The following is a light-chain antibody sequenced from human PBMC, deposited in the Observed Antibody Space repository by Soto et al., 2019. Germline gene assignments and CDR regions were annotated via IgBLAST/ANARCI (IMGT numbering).Light chain of an antibody. CDR2: STD. V-gene: IGLV7-43*01. CDR3: LLYCGGAVV. CDR1: TGTVTSGHY. Sequence: QAVVTQEPSLTVSPGGTVTLTCASSTGTVTSGHYPNWLQQKPGQAPRALIYSTDTRHSWTPARFSGSLLGGKAALTLSGVQPADEADYYCLLYCGGAVVFGGGTKLTVL. J-gene: IGLJ2*01.